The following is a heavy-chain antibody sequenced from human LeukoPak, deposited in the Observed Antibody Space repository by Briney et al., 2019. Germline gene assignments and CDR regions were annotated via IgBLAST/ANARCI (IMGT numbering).Heavy chain of an antibody. CDR1: GFTVSSYG. CDR2: FSATDGSA. D-gene: IGHD6-13*01. V-gene: IGHV3-23*01. J-gene: IGHJ3*01. Sequence: GSLRLSCAASGFTVSSYGMTWVRLAPGKGLEWVSAFSATDGSAQYAESVKGRFTISRDNSKSSLYLQMNSLRDEDTAVYYCAKARIAAAGTGAFDVWGQGTMVTVSS. CDR3: AKARIAAAGTGAFDV.